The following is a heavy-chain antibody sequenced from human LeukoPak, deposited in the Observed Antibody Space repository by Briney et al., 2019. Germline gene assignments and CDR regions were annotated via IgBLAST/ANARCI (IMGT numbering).Heavy chain of an antibody. J-gene: IGHJ4*02. Sequence: SETLSLTCIVSGYAITSGYYWGWIRQPPGKGLEWIGSIYQSGSTYYNPSLKSRVTISVDTSKNQFSLKLNSVTAADTAVYYCARARETLPIDYWSQGTLVTVSS. V-gene: IGHV4-38-2*02. D-gene: IGHD2-21*02. CDR2: IYQSGST. CDR1: GYAITSGYY. CDR3: ARARETLPIDY.